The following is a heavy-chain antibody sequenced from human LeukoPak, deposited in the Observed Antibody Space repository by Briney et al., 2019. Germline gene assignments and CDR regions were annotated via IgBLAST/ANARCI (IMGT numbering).Heavy chain of an antibody. CDR3: ARGAGSGSYYVDY. CDR2: IDHTGST. CDR1: DDSITIYY. D-gene: IGHD3-10*01. Sequence: SETLSLTCTVSDDSITIYYWTWIRQPPGKGLEWIGYIDHTGSTNYNPSLNSRVTISVDTSKNQFSLKLSSLTAADTAVYYLARGAGSGSYYVDYWGQGTLVTVYS. V-gene: IGHV4-59*01. J-gene: IGHJ4*02.